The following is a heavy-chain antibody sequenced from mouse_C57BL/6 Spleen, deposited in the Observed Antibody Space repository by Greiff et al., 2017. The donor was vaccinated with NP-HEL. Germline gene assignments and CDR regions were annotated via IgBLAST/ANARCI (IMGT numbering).Heavy chain of an antibody. J-gene: IGHJ1*03. CDR3: ARPGDYYGSRGYFDV. CDR2: ISDGGSYT. D-gene: IGHD1-1*01. V-gene: IGHV5-4*01. Sequence: EVQGVESGGGLVKPGGSLKLSCAASGFTFSSYAMSWVRQTPEKRLEWVATISDGGSYTYYPDNVKGRFTISRDNAKNNLYLQMSHLKSEDTAMYYCARPGDYYGSRGYFDVWGTGTTVTVSS. CDR1: GFTFSSYA.